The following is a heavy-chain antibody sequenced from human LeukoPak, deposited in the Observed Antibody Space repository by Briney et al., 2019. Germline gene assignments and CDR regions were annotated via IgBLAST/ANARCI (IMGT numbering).Heavy chain of an antibody. Sequence: GSLRLSCAASGFTFRSYEMNWVRQPPGKGLEWIGSIYYSGNTYYNPSLKSRVTISVDTSKNQFSLKLSSVTAADTAVYYCARVYGITMIVVFISDAFDIWGQGTMVTVSS. J-gene: IGHJ3*02. CDR1: GFTFRSYE. V-gene: IGHV4-38-2*01. D-gene: IGHD3-22*01. CDR3: ARVYGITMIVVFISDAFDI. CDR2: IYYSGNT.